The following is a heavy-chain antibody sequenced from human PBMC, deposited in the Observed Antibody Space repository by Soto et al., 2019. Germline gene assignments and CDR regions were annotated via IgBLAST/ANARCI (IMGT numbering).Heavy chain of an antibody. CDR3: ARERRDGYKHYFDY. Sequence: QVQLQESGPGLVKPSETLSLMCTVSGGSISSYYWSWIRQPPGKGLEWIGYIYYSGSTNYNPSLKSRVTISVDTSENQFSLKLSSVNAADTDVYYCARERRDGYKHYFDYWGQGTLVTVSS. CDR2: IYYSGST. J-gene: IGHJ4*02. CDR1: GGSISSYY. V-gene: IGHV4-59*01. D-gene: IGHD5-12*01.